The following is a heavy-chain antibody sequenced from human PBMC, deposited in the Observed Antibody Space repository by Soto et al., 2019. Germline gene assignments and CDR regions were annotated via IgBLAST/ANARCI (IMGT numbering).Heavy chain of an antibody. J-gene: IGHJ4*02. V-gene: IGHV1-69*06. D-gene: IGHD5-12*01. Sequence: ASVKVSCKASGGTFSSYAISWVRQAPGQGLEWMGGIIPIFGTANYAQKFQGRVTITADKSTSTAYMELSSLRSEDTAVYYCARGVGMATKYYFDYWVQGTLVTVSS. CDR1: GGTFSSYA. CDR2: IIPIFGTA. CDR3: ARGVGMATKYYFDY.